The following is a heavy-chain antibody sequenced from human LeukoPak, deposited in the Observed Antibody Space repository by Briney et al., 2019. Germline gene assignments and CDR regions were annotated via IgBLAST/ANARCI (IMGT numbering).Heavy chain of an antibody. CDR1: GVTFSRYW. D-gene: IGHD2-15*01. Sequence: GGSLRLSCAASGVTFSRYWMHWVRQAPGKGLVCFSRIKNDGSRTTYADAVKGRFTISRDNAKNTLYLQMNSLSADDTAVYYCVREPYCSGGSCYTSGFDCWGQGTLVTVSS. V-gene: IGHV3-74*01. CDR2: IKNDGSRT. J-gene: IGHJ4*02. CDR3: VREPYCSGGSCYTSGFDC.